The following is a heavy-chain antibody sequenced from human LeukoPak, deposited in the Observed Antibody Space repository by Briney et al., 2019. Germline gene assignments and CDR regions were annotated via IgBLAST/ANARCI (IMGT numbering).Heavy chain of an antibody. D-gene: IGHD3-10*01. Sequence: GGSLRLSCAASGFTFDDYGMSWVRQAPGKGVEWVSGINWNGGSTGYADSVKGRFTISRDNAKNSLYLQMNSLRAEDTALYYCARVYGSGTFDYWGQGTLVTVSS. J-gene: IGHJ4*02. CDR2: INWNGGST. CDR3: ARVYGSGTFDY. V-gene: IGHV3-20*04. CDR1: GFTFDDYG.